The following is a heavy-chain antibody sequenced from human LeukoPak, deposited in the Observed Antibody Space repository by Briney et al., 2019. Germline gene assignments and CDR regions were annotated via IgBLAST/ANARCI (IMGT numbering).Heavy chain of an antibody. Sequence: GASVKVSCKASGYTFTSYGISWVRQAPGQGLEWMGWINPNSGGTNYTQKFQGRVTMTRDTSISTAYMELSRLRSDDTAVYYCARVGDSGSLDYWGQGTLVTVSS. CDR3: ARVGDSGSLDY. CDR2: INPNSGGT. V-gene: IGHV1-2*02. CDR1: GYTFTSYG. D-gene: IGHD1-26*01. J-gene: IGHJ4*02.